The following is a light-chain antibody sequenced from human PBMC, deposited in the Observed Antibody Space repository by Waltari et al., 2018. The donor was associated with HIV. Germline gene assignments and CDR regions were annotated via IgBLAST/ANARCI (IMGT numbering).Light chain of an antibody. Sequence: DIQMSQSPSSLSASVGDRVTITCRASQSIRRYLNWFQQKPGKAPKLLIYAASTLQSGVPSMFSGSRSRTDFTLTISSLQPEDFATYSCQQTYSTPPTFGQGTKVEIK. CDR3: QQTYSTPPT. V-gene: IGKV1-39*01. CDR2: AAS. CDR1: QSIRRY. J-gene: IGKJ1*01.